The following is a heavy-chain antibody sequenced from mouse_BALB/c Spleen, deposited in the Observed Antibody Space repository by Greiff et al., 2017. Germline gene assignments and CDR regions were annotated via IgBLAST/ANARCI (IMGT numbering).Heavy chain of an antibody. Sequence: EVQLVESGGGLVKPGGSLKLSCAASGFTFSSYTMSWVRQTPEKRLEWVATISSGGSYTYYPDSVKGRFTISRDNAKNNLYLQMSSLKSEDTAMYYCARGDRYDSDYYAMDYWGQGTSVTVSS. J-gene: IGHJ4*01. D-gene: IGHD2-14*01. CDR1: GFTFSSYT. V-gene: IGHV5-6-4*01. CDR3: ARGDRYDSDYYAMDY. CDR2: ISSGGSYT.